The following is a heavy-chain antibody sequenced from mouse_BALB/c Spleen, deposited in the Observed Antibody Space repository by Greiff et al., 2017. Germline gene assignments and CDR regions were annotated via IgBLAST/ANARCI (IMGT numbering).Heavy chain of an antibody. Sequence: VQRVESGAELARPGASVKMSCKASGYTFTSYTMHWVKQRPGQGLEWIGYINPSSGYTNYNQKFKDKATLTADKSSSTAYMQLSSLTSEDSAVYYCARSRATAWFAYWGQGTLVTVSA. V-gene: IGHV1-4*01. D-gene: IGHD3-1*01. CDR1: GYTFTSYT. J-gene: IGHJ3*01. CDR2: INPSSGYT. CDR3: ARSRATAWFAY.